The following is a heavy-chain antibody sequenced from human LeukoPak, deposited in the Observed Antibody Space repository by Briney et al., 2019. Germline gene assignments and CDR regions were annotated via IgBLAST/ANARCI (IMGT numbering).Heavy chain of an antibody. CDR3: ARAGLTGRYNWFDP. J-gene: IGHJ5*02. V-gene: IGHV4-59*01. CDR1: GGSISNYY. CDR2: IYYSGST. D-gene: IGHD1-20*01. Sequence: PSETLSLTCTVSGGSISNYYWSWIRQPPGKGLEWIGYIYYSGSTNYNPSLKSRVTISVDTSKNQFSLKLSSVTAADTAVYYCARAGLTGRYNWFDPWGQGTLVTASS.